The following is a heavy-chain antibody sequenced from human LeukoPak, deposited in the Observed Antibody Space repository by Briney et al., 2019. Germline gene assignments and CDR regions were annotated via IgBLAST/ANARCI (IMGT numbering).Heavy chain of an antibody. CDR3: ARDTGDYYDSSGHYYAGWFDP. CDR1: GFTFTSYG. CDR2: IRSDGNNK. V-gene: IGHV3-30*02. J-gene: IGHJ5*02. Sequence: GGSLRLSCTASGFTFTSYGMHWVRQAPGKGLEWVAFIRSDGNNKFYADSLKGQFTVSRDNSRNNVYLQMNSLRIEDTAVYHCARDTGDYYDSSGHYYAGWFDPWGQGTLVTVSS. D-gene: IGHD3-22*01.